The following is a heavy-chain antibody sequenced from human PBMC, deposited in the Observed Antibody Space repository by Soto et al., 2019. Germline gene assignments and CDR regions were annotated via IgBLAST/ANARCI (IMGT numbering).Heavy chain of an antibody. CDR3: ARDRNGYFDL. V-gene: IGHV3-13*01. Sequence: LRLCCAASGFTFSSYDMHWVRQATGKGLELVSAIGTAGDTYYPGSVKGRFTISRENAKNSLYLQMNSLRAGDTAVYYCARDRNGYFDLWGRGTLVTVSS. J-gene: IGHJ2*01. CDR2: IGTAGDT. CDR1: GFTFSSYD.